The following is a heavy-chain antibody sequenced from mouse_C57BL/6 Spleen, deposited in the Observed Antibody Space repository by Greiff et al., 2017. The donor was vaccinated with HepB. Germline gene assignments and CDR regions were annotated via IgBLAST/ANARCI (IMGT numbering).Heavy chain of an antibody. CDR1: GYTFTSYW. CDR2: IYPGSGST. J-gene: IGHJ1*03. CDR3: AHYYGSSHWYFDV. Sequence: QVQLKESGAELVKPGASVKMSCKASGYTFTSYWITWVKQRPGQGLEWIGDIYPGSGSTNYNEKFKSKATLTVDTSSSTAYMQLSSLTSEDSAVYYCAHYYGSSHWYFDVWGTGTTVTVSS. D-gene: IGHD1-1*01. V-gene: IGHV1-55*01.